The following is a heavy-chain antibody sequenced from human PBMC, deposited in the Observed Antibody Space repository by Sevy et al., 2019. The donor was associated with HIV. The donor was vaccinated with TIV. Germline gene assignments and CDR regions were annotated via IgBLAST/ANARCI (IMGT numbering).Heavy chain of an antibody. CDR1: SYSFISGYY. Sequence: SETLSLTCDVSSYSFISGYYWGWIRQPPGKGLEWIGSFYHSGSTYYNPSLKRRVSISVDTSKNHFSLKLSSVTAADTAVYYCASAIVGAFDAFDIWGQGTMVTVSS. J-gene: IGHJ3*02. V-gene: IGHV4-38-2*01. CDR2: FYHSGST. CDR3: ASAIVGAFDAFDI. D-gene: IGHD1-26*01.